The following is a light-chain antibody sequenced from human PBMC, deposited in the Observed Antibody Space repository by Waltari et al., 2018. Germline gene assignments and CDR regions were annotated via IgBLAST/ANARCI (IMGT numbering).Light chain of an antibody. Sequence: QSILTQPASVSAAPGPKVAITCSGSTSNIGNHYASWYQQLPGTAPKLFIFDNNPRPSGIPDRFSASKSGTSATLVITGLQTGDEADYYCATWDSGLRVVLFGGGTTLTVL. V-gene: IGLV1-51*01. CDR2: DNN. CDR1: TSNIGNHY. CDR3: ATWDSGLRVVL. J-gene: IGLJ3*02.